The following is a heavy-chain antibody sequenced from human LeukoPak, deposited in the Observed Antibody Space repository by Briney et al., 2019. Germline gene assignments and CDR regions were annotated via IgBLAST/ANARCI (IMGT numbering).Heavy chain of an antibody. CDR1: GFTLTHYW. D-gene: IGHD3-22*01. CDR2: ITNDGITT. CDR3: ARGGVVAALGY. Sequence: PGGSLRLSCAASGFTLTHYWRHWLRQAPGNELMWVSHITNDGITTNYADSVKVPFPISRDSAKTSLYLQMNSLRAEDTAVYYCARGGVVAALGYWGQGTLVTVSS. J-gene: IGHJ4*02. V-gene: IGHV3-74*01.